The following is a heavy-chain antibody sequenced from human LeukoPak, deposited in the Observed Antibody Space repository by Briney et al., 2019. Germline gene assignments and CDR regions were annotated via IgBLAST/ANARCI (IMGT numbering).Heavy chain of an antibody. CDR3: ARGDNSGFFPGVY. D-gene: IGHD3-22*01. V-gene: IGHV7-4-1*02. CDR1: GYSFTSYS. CDR2: INTNTGNP. Sequence: ASVKVSCKASGYSFTSYSMNWVRQAPGQGLEWMGWINTNTGNPTYAQGFTGRFVFSLDTSVTTAYLLISSLKAEDTAVYYCARGDNSGFFPGVYWGQGTLVTVSS. J-gene: IGHJ4*02.